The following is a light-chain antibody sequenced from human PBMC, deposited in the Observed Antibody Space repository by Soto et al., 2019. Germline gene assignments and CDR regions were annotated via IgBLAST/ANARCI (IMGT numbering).Light chain of an antibody. V-gene: IGKV3-20*01. Sequence: EILLTQSPSTLSLSPGEGVTLSCSASQSVTVNSLAWYQQKPGQAPRLLIYAASTRAAAVPDRFSGSGSGTDFTLTISRLEPEDFAVYYCHQYDSWTFGQGTKVDIK. J-gene: IGKJ1*01. CDR1: QSVTVNS. CDR3: HQYDSWT. CDR2: AAS.